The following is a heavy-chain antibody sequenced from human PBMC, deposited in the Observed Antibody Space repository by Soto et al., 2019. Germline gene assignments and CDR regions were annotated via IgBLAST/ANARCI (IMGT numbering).Heavy chain of an antibody. Sequence: QVQLVESGGGVVQPGRSLRLSCAASGFTFSTYGMHWARQAPGEGLEWVAVISYDGINKYYVDSVKGRFTISRDNSKNTLYLQMNSLRGEDTAVYYCARDQTSGSGSYYLYWGQGTLVTVSS. J-gene: IGHJ4*02. D-gene: IGHD3-10*01. CDR2: ISYDGINK. CDR1: GFTFSTYG. V-gene: IGHV3-30*03. CDR3: ARDQTSGSGSYYLY.